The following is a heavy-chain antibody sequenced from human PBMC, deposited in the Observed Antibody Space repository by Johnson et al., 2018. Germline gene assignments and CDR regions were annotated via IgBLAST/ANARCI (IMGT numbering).Heavy chain of an antibody. CDR2: ISYDGSNK. Sequence: VQLLECGGVEVQPRGTRGLSCAASGFTFSSYGMHWVRQAPGKGLEWVAVISYDGSNKYYADSVKGRFTISRDNSKNTLYLQMNSLRDEDTAVYYCARDQIPPSHGIAAAEQFDYWGQGTLVTVSS. V-gene: IGHV3-33*05. CDR3: ARDQIPPSHGIAAAEQFDY. D-gene: IGHD6-13*01. J-gene: IGHJ4*02. CDR1: GFTFSSYG.